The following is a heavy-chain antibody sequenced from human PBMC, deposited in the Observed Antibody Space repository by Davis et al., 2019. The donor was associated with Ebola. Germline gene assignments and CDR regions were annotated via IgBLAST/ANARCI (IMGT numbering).Heavy chain of an antibody. Sequence: GESLKISCAASGFTVSSYSMSWVRQAPGKGLEWVSVIYSGGSTYYADSVKGRFTISRDNSKNTLYLQMNSLRAEDTGVYYCAGNADWNYYYGMDVWGQGTTVTVSS. V-gene: IGHV3-66*02. D-gene: IGHD1-1*01. CDR2: IYSGGST. J-gene: IGHJ6*02. CDR3: AGNADWNYYYGMDV. CDR1: GFTVSSYS.